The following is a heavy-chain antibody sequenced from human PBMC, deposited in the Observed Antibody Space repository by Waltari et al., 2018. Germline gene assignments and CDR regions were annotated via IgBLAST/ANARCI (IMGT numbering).Heavy chain of an antibody. D-gene: IGHD6-6*01. CDR3: ARHIYSSSSVGGYFDY. V-gene: IGHV5-51*01. CDR2: IDPGESDT. Sequence: EVQLVQSGAEVKKPGESLKISCKGSGYSFTSYWIGWVRQMPGKGLEWRGTIDPGESDTRYSPSFQGQGTISADKSISTAYLQWSSLKASDTAMYYCARHIYSSSSVGGYFDYWGQGTLVTVSS. CDR1: GYSFTSYW. J-gene: IGHJ4*02.